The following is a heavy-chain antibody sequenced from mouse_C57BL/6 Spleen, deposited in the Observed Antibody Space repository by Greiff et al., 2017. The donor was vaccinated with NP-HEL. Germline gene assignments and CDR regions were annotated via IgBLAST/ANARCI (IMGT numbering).Heavy chain of an antibody. Sequence: QVQLQQPGAELVMPGASVKLSCKASGYTFTSYWMHWVKQRPGQGLEWIGEIDPSDSYTNYNQKFKGKSTLTVDKSSSTAYMQLSSLTSEDSADYYCARGGGDYPYYYAMDDWGQGTSVTVSS. J-gene: IGHJ4*01. CDR1: GYTFTSYW. V-gene: IGHV1-69*01. D-gene: IGHD2-13*01. CDR3: ARGGGDYPYYYAMDD. CDR2: IDPSDSYT.